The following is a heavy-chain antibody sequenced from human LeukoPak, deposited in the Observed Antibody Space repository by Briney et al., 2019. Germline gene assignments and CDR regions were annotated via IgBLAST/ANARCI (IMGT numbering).Heavy chain of an antibody. D-gene: IGHD3-10*01. CDR1: GGSISSSSYY. J-gene: IGHJ3*02. V-gene: IGHV4-39*01. CDR2: IYYSGST. Sequence: SETLSLTCTVSGGSISSSSYYWGWIRQPPGKGLEWIGSIYYSGSTYYNPSLKSRVTISVDTSKNQFSLKLSSVTAADTAVYYCARPRLGLEWSGVDAAFDIWGQGTMVTISS. CDR3: ARPRLGLEWSGVDAAFDI.